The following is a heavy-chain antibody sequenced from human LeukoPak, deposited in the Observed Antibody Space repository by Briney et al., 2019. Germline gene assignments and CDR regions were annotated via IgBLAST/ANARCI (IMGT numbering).Heavy chain of an antibody. J-gene: IGHJ4*02. CDR2: ISYDGSNK. V-gene: IGHV3-30-3*01. CDR3: ARDAVTHFDY. CDR1: GFTFSSYA. D-gene: IGHD4-11*01. Sequence: GGSLRLSCEVSGFTFSSYAMHWVRQAPGKGLEWVAVISYDGSNKYYADSVKGRFTISRDNSKNTLYLQMNSLRAEDTAVYYCARDAVTHFDYWGQGTLVTVSS.